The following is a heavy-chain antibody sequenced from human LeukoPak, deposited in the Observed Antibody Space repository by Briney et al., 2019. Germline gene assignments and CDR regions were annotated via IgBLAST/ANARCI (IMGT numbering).Heavy chain of an antibody. J-gene: IGHJ3*02. CDR3: ARTNAFDI. V-gene: IGHV4-59*08. CDR2: IFYSGST. CDR1: GGSISSYY. Sequence: PSETLSLTCIVSGGSISSYYWSWIRQPPGKGLEWIGCIFYSGSTYYNPSLKSRVTISVDTSKNQFSLRLSSVTAADTAVYYCARTNAFDIWGQGTMVTVSS.